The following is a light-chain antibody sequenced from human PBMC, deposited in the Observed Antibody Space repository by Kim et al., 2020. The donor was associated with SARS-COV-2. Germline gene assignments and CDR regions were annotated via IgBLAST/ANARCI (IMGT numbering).Light chain of an antibody. J-gene: IGKJ2*01. CDR2: DIS. CDR3: QQRTNWL. CDR1: QTVRSS. Sequence: TLSSSPGERATLSRRASQTVRSSFAWYQQKPGQPPRLLIYDISNRATGIPARFSGSGSGTDFTLTISSLEPEDSAVYYCQQRTNWLFGQGTKLEI. V-gene: IGKV3-11*01.